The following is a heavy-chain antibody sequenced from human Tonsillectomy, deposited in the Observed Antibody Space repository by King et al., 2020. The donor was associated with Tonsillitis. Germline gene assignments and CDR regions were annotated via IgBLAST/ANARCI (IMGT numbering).Heavy chain of an antibody. V-gene: IGHV1-2*02. CDR1: GYTFTGYY. CDR3: ATYGDYLGWIDP. D-gene: IGHD4-17*01. Sequence: QLVQSGAEVKKPGASVKVSCKASGYTFTGYYIHWVRQAPGQGLEWMGGINPNTGCANYAQKFQGRVTRTRDTSISTAYMELSRLRSDDTAVYYCATYGDYLGWIDPWGQGTLVTVSS. J-gene: IGHJ5*02. CDR2: INPNTGCA.